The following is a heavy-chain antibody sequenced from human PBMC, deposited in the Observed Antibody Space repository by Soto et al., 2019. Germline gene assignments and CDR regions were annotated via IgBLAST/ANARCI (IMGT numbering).Heavy chain of an antibody. D-gene: IGHD6-19*01. CDR3: ARDGRYSSGNLYYYYGMDV. Sequence: ASVKVSCKASGYTFTSYGISWVRQAPGQGLEWMGWISAYNGNTNYAQKLQGRVTMTPDTSTSTAYMELRSLGSDDTAVDYCARDGRYSSGNLYYYYGMDVWGQGTTVTVSS. CDR2: ISAYNGNT. J-gene: IGHJ6*02. V-gene: IGHV1-18*01. CDR1: GYTFTSYG.